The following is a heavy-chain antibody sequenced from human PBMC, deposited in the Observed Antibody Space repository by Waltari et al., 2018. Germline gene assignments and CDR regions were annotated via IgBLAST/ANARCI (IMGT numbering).Heavy chain of an antibody. J-gene: IGHJ4*02. V-gene: IGHV3-7*03. CDR1: GFTFGAYS. CDR3: ARFGFAGVVGYFDN. Sequence: EVRLVESGGGLVQPGGSLRLSCEASGFTFGAYSMSWVRQAPGQGLEWVANIKQNGGETFYVDSVKGRFTISRDNDKKFMYLEMKSLRVEDTATYYCARFGFAGVVGYFDNWGQGTRVAVSS. CDR2: IKQNGGET. D-gene: IGHD3-16*02.